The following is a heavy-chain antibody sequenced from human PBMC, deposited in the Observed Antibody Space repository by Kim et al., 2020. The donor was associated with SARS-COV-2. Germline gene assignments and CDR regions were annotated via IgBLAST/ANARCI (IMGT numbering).Heavy chain of an antibody. D-gene: IGHD6-13*01. Sequence: YADSVKGRSTISRDNSKNTLYLQMNSLRAEDTAVYYCASGSKQLGFAFDIWGQGTMVTVSS. CDR3: ASGSKQLGFAFDI. V-gene: IGHV3-33*01. J-gene: IGHJ3*02.